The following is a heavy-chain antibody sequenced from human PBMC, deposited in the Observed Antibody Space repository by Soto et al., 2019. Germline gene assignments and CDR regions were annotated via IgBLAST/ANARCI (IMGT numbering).Heavy chain of an antibody. V-gene: IGHV4-34*01. J-gene: IGHJ4*02. D-gene: IGHD3-9*01. CDR3: ARRHGLDIEAYY. CDR1: GGSFSGYY. Sequence: SETLSLTCAGYGGSFSGYYWTWIRQPPGTGLEWIGEINHSGSTNYNPSLKSRVTTSVDTSKNQFSLKLSSVTAADTAVYFCARRHGLDIEAYYWGQGILVTVS. CDR2: INHSGST.